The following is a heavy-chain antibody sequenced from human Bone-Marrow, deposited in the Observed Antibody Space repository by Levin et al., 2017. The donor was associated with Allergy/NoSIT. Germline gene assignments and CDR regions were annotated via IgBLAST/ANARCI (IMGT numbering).Heavy chain of an antibody. CDR3: ARGGDYGSEDH. V-gene: IGHV3-74*01. CDR1: GFTFSSYW. J-gene: IGHJ4*02. Sequence: GASVKVSCAASGFTFSSYWMHWVRQAPGKGLVWVSRINNDGTTTTYADSVKGRFTISRDNAKNTLYLHMNSLRAEDTAVYYCARGGDYGSEDHWGQGTLVTVSS. CDR2: INNDGTTT. D-gene: IGHD3-10*01.